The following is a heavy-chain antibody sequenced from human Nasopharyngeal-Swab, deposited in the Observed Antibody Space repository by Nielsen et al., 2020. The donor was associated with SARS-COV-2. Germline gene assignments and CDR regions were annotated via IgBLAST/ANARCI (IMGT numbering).Heavy chain of an antibody. D-gene: IGHD1-14*01. J-gene: IGHJ4*02. CDR1: GFTFSSYW. Sequence: GESLKIPCAASGFTFSSYWMSWVRQAPGKGLEWVANIKQDGSEKYYVDSVKGRFTISRDNAKNSLYLQMNSLRAEDTAVYYCARAHRLDYWGQGTLVTVSP. V-gene: IGHV3-7*01. CDR2: IKQDGSEK. CDR3: ARAHRLDY.